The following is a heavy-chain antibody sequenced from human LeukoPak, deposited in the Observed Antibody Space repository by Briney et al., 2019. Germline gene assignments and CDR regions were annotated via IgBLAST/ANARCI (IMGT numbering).Heavy chain of an antibody. Sequence: GGSLRLSCAASGFSFNYHAMHWVREAPGKGLEYVSGISSDVGTTYYANSVKGRFTIPRDSSKNTLFLQMGSLRTEDMAVYYCASGLRYFDFALHYWGQGTLVNVSS. CDR1: GFSFNYHA. CDR2: ISSDVGTT. CDR3: ASGLRYFDFALHY. V-gene: IGHV3-64*01. J-gene: IGHJ4*02. D-gene: IGHD3-9*01.